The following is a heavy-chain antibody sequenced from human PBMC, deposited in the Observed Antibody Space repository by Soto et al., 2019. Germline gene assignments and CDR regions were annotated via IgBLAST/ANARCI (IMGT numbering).Heavy chain of an antibody. CDR3: GGGLYSSLRFDP. Sequence: QVQLVQSGAEVKKPGASVKVSCKASGYTFTSYDINWVRQATGQGLEWMGWMNPNSGNTGYAQKFEGRATMTRHTSISTPYMGLISLRPEDTSVYYCGGGLYSSLRFDPWGRGTLVTVSS. CDR2: MNPNSGNT. CDR1: GYTFTSYD. D-gene: IGHD6-13*01. V-gene: IGHV1-8*01. J-gene: IGHJ5*02.